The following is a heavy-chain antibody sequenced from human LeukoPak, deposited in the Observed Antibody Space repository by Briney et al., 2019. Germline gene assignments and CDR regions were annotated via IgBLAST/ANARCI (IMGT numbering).Heavy chain of an antibody. D-gene: IGHD4-23*01. V-gene: IGHV4-30-2*01. J-gene: IGHJ4*02. CDR3: ARGGYGGNSEGFDY. CDR2: IYHSGST. Sequence: SQTLSLTCAVSGGSISSGGYCWSWIRQPPGKGLEGVGYIYHSGSTYYTPSLKSRVTISVDRSKNQFSLKLSSVTAADTAVYYCARGGYGGNSEGFDYWGQGTLVTVSS. CDR1: GGSISSGGYC.